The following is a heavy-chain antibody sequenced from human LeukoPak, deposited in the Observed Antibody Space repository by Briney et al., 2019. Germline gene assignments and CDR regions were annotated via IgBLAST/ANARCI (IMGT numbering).Heavy chain of an antibody. V-gene: IGHV3-7*01. CDR2: INQGGSDK. J-gene: IGHJ4*02. CDR1: GFTFSGHW. Sequence: GGSLRLSCAASGFTFSGHWMSWVRQAPGKGLEWVANINQGGSDKYYVDSVKGRFTISRDNANDLLYLQMNSLRGEDTAVYYCTRDRSRAEDDWGQGTRVTVSS. CDR3: TRDRSRAEDD. D-gene: IGHD1-14*01.